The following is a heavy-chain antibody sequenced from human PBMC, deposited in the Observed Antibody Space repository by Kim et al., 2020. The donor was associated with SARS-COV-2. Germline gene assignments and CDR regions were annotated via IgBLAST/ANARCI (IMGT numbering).Heavy chain of an antibody. J-gene: IGHJ4*02. V-gene: IGHV2-70*01. CDR3: ARTRYERPCDY. Sequence: YYSTSLKTRLTISKDTSKNQVVLIMTNMDPVDTATYYCARTRYERPCDYWGQGTLVTVSS. D-gene: IGHD5-12*01.